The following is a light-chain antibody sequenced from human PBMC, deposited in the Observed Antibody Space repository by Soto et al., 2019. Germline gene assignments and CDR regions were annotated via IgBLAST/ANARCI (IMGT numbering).Light chain of an antibody. Sequence: DIQMTQSPSTLSASVGDRVTITCRASQSISSWLAWYQQKAGKAPKLLIYKASSLESGVPSRFSGSGSGTEFTLTISSLQPDDFATYYCQQYNSYPITFDEGTRLEIK. CDR3: QQYNSYPIT. CDR1: QSISSW. V-gene: IGKV1-5*03. CDR2: KAS. J-gene: IGKJ5*01.